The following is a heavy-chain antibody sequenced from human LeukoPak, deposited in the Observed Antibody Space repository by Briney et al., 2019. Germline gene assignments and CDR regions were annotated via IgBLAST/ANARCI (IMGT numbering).Heavy chain of an antibody. J-gene: IGHJ4*02. CDR2: IRYDGSNK. CDR1: GFTFSSYG. Sequence: GGSLRLSCAASGFTFSSYGMHWVRQAPGKGLEWVAFIRYDGSNKYYADSVKGRFTISRDNSKSTLYLQLNSLRAEDTAVYYCAKDRIAVVPAAIGDYWGQGTLVTVSS. CDR3: AKDRIAVVPAAIGDY. D-gene: IGHD2-2*01. V-gene: IGHV3-30*02.